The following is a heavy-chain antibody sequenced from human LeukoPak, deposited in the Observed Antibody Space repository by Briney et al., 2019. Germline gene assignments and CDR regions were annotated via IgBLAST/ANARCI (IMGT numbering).Heavy chain of an antibody. CDR1: GYTFTGYY. CDR3: ARDGGGGISCYDH. Sequence: ASVKVSCKASGYTFTGYYIHWVRQAPGQGLEWMGWINPNSGGTKYAQRFPDRITMTRDASVNTAFLELKRLTSDDTAVYYCARDGGGGISCYDHWGQGTLVTVSS. CDR2: INPNSGGT. V-gene: IGHV1-2*02. J-gene: IGHJ1*01. D-gene: IGHD2-2*01.